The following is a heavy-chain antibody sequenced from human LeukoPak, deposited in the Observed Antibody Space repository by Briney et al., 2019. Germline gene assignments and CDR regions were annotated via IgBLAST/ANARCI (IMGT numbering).Heavy chain of an antibody. CDR3: AKGPGIAAAGFY. CDR2: IRYDGSNK. J-gene: IGHJ4*02. V-gene: IGHV3-30*02. CDR1: GFTFSSYG. Sequence: PGGSLRLSCAASGFTFSSYGMHWVRQAPGKGLEWVAFIRYDGSNKYYAGSVKGRFTISRDNSKNTLYLQMNSLRAEDTAVYYCAKGPGIAAAGFYWGQGTLVTVSS. D-gene: IGHD6-13*01.